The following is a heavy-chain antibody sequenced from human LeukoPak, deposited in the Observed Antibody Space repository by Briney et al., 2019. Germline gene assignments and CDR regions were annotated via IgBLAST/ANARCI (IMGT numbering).Heavy chain of an antibody. CDR2: INHSGST. J-gene: IGHJ4*02. Sequence: SETLSLTCAVYGGSFSGYYWSWIRQPPGKGLEWIGEINHSGSTNYNPSLKSRVTISVDTSKNQFSLKLSSVTAADTAVYYCGRAYYGSGSYYPFDYWGQGTLVTVSS. CDR1: GGSFSGYY. V-gene: IGHV4-34*01. CDR3: GRAYYGSGSYYPFDY. D-gene: IGHD3-10*01.